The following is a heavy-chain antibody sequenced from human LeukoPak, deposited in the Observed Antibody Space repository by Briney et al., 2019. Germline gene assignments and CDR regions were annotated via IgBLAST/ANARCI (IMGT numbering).Heavy chain of an antibody. V-gene: IGHV4-4*09. D-gene: IGHD3-10*01. J-gene: IGHJ5*02. CDR2: SHTSGST. CDR1: GGSISDYF. Sequence: SETLSLTCTVSGGSISDYFWNWVRQPPGKGLEWIGYSHTSGSTDSKPSLKTRVSISLDTSKNQFSLTLISVTAADTAVYYCARRRGGFGKGEFDLWGQGALVTVSS. CDR3: ARRRGGFGKGEFDL.